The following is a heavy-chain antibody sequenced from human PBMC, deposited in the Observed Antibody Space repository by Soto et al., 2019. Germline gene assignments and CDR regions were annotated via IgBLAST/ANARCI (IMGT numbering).Heavy chain of an antibody. CDR1: GFTFSSYW. D-gene: IGHD6-6*01. Sequence: PGGSLRLSCAASGFTFSSYWMHWFRQAPGKGLVWVSRINSGGSSTSYADSVKGRFTISRDNAKNTLYLQMNSLRAEDTAVYYCAVPYLYSSSTFDMWGQGTMVTVSS. J-gene: IGHJ3*02. CDR2: INSGGSST. CDR3: AVPYLYSSSTFDM. V-gene: IGHV3-74*01.